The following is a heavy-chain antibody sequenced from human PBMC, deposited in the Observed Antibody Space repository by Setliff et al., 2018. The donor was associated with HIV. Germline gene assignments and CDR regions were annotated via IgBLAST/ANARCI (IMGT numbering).Heavy chain of an antibody. CDR2: IYWDDDK. V-gene: IGHV2-5*02. CDR3: AHRLATMIEGDAFDI. D-gene: IGHD5-12*01. CDR1: GFSLTTSGVG. Sequence: SGPTLVNPTQTLALTCTFSGFSLTTSGVGVGWIRQPPGMALEWLALIYWDDDKRYNPSLKSRLTITKDTSKNQVILTMTNMDPLEAGTYYCAHRLATMIEGDAFDIWGQGTMVTVSS. J-gene: IGHJ3*02.